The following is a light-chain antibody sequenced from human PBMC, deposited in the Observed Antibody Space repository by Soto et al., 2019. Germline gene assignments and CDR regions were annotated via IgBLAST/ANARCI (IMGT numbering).Light chain of an antibody. J-gene: IGKJ5*01. Sequence: EIVMTQSASTVSVSPGERATLSCRASHSVSSYLAWYQQKPGQAPRLLIYDTSIRATGIPARFSGSGSGTDFTLTISSLESEDFAVYYCQQRNSWPPTFTFGQRTRLEI. CDR1: HSVSSY. CDR3: QQRNSWPPTFT. V-gene: IGKV3-11*01. CDR2: DTS.